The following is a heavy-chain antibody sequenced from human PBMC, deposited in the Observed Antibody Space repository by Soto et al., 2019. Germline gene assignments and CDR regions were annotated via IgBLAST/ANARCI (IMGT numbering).Heavy chain of an antibody. CDR2: ISAYNGNT. CDR1: GYTFTSYG. CDR3: ARFDCSGGSCYGSDY. V-gene: IGHV1-18*04. D-gene: IGHD2-15*01. Sequence: QVQLVQSGAEVKKPGASVKVSCKASGYTFTSYGISWVRQAPGQGLEWMGWISAYNGNTNYAQKLQGRVTMTTDTSTSTAYMELRGLRADDTAGYYLARFDCSGGSCYGSDYWGPGTLVNGSS. J-gene: IGHJ4*02.